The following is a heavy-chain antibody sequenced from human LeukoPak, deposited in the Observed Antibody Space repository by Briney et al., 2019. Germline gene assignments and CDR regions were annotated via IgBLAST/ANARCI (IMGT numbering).Heavy chain of an antibody. CDR3: ARASIGSSSYAFDI. Sequence: PSETLSLTCTVSGYSISSGYYWGWIRQPPGKGLEWIGSIYHSGSTYYNPSLKSRVTISVDTSKNQFSLKLSSVTAADTAVYYCARASIGSSSYAFDIWGQGTMVTVSS. D-gene: IGHD6-6*01. CDR2: IYHSGST. CDR1: GYSISSGYY. V-gene: IGHV4-38-2*02. J-gene: IGHJ3*02.